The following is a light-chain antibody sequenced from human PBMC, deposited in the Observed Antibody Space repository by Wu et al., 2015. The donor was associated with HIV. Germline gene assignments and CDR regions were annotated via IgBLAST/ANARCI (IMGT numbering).Light chain of an antibody. CDR2: GAS. V-gene: IGKV3-15*01. CDR1: QSVSSN. J-gene: IGKJ4*01. Sequence: EIVMTQSPATLSVSPGERATLSCRASQSVSSNLAWYQQKPGQAPRLLIYGASTRATGIPARFSGSGSGTEFTLTISSLEPEDFAVYFCQQRANWPTFGGGTKLEIK. CDR3: QQRANWPT.